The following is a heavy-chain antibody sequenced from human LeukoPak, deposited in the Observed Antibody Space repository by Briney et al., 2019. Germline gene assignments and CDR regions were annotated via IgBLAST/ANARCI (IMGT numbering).Heavy chain of an antibody. CDR1: GGSISSSNW. V-gene: IGHV4-4*02. CDR2: INHSGST. Sequence: SETLSLTCAVSGGSISSSNWWSWVRQPPGKGLEWIGEINHSGSTNYNPSLKSRVTISVDTSKNQFSLKLSSVTAADTAVYYCASAMGPDAFDIWGQGTMVTVSS. CDR3: ASAMGPDAFDI. J-gene: IGHJ3*02. D-gene: IGHD2-8*01.